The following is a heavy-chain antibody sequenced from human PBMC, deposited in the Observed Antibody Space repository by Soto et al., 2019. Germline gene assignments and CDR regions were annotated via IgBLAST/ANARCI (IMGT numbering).Heavy chain of an antibody. V-gene: IGHV1-3*01. CDR2: INAGNGNT. Sequence: GASVKVSCKASGYTFTSYAMHWVRQAPGQRLEWMGWINAGNGNTKYSQKFQGRVTITRDTSASTAYMELSSLRSEDTAVYYCAREGGSLRFLEWDHWDYMDVWGKGTTVTVSS. J-gene: IGHJ6*03. D-gene: IGHD3-3*01. CDR1: GYTFTSYA. CDR3: AREGGSLRFLEWDHWDYMDV.